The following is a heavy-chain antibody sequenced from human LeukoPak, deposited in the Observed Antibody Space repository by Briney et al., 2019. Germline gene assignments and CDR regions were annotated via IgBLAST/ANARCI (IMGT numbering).Heavy chain of an antibody. CDR3: AREETGQIGSGYPYYFDY. V-gene: IGHV4-59*12. CDR2: IYYSGSF. D-gene: IGHD5-12*01. CDR1: GGSISSYY. Sequence: KPSETLSLTCTVSGGSISSYYWSWIRQPPGKGLEWIGYIYYSGSFNNNPALKSRVTMSVDTSKNQFSLKVTSVTAADAAVYYCAREETGQIGSGYPYYFDYWGQGILVTVSS. J-gene: IGHJ4*02.